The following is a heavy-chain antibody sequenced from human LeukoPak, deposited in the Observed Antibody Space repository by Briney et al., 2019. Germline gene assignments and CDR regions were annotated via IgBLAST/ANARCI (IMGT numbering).Heavy chain of an antibody. CDR3: ARSSRIFWPLVDP. V-gene: IGHV3-30*04. CDR2: TSYDGSNK. J-gene: IGHJ5*02. Sequence: GGSLRLSCAASGFTFSSYAMHWVRQAPGKGLEWVAVTSYDGSNKYYADSVKGRFTISRDNSKNTLYLQMNSLRAEDTAVYYCARSSRIFWPLVDPWGQGTLVTVSS. D-gene: IGHD3-3*01. CDR1: GFTFSSYA.